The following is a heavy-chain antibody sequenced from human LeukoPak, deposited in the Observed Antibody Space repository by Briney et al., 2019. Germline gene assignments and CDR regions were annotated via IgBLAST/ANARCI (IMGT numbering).Heavy chain of an antibody. CDR1: GVSISSYY. Sequence: SETLSLTCTFSGVSISSYYWTWFRQPPGKGLEWIGSFYNSGSTSYNPSLGSRVTISLDTSKNLFSLKLTSVTAADSAIYYCASTQQWLASYYWGQGTLVTVSS. CDR3: ASTQQWLASYY. V-gene: IGHV4-59*08. J-gene: IGHJ4*02. D-gene: IGHD6-19*01. CDR2: FYNSGST.